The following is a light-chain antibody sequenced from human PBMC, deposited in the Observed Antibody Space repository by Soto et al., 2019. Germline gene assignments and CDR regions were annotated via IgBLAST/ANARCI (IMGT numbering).Light chain of an antibody. J-gene: IGLJ2*01. CDR3: PSYDTSLSGSAVV. Sequence: QSVLTQPPSVSGAPGQRVTISCTGSRSNIGAPYDVHWYQQLPGAAPKLLIYGNSIRPSGVPDRFSGSKSGTSASLAITGLQSEDEADYYCPSYDTSLSGSAVVFGGGTKLTVL. CDR2: GNS. V-gene: IGLV1-40*01. CDR1: RSNIGAPYD.